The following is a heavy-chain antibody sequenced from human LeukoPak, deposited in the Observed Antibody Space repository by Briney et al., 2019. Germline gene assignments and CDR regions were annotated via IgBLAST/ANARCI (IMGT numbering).Heavy chain of an antibody. Sequence: GGSLRLSCAASGFTFSSYWMHWVRQAPGKGLEWVAFIRYDGSNKYYADSVKGRFTISRDNSKNTLYLQMNSLRAEDTAVYYCAKDFGPWFGELLGNWFDPWGQGTLVTVSS. D-gene: IGHD3-10*01. V-gene: IGHV3-30*02. CDR1: GFTFSSYW. J-gene: IGHJ5*02. CDR3: AKDFGPWFGELLGNWFDP. CDR2: IRYDGSNK.